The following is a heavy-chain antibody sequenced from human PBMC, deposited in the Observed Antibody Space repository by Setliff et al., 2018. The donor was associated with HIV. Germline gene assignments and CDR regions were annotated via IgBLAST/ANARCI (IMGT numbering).Heavy chain of an antibody. CDR2: ISDTGATI. CDR1: GFTFNNYW. J-gene: IGHJ4*02. V-gene: IGHV3-48*01. D-gene: IGHD3-10*01. Sequence: GSLRLSCAASGFTFNNYWMNWVRQVPGKGLEWLSYISDTGATISYADSVKGRFTISRDNAKNSLYLQMNSLRAEDTAVYYCARGNTMVTDFDYWGQGTLVTVSS. CDR3: ARGNTMVTDFDY.